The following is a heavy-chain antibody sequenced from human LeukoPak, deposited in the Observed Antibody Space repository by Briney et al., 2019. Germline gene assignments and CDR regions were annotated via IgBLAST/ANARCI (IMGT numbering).Heavy chain of an antibody. Sequence: SETLSLTCTVPGGSISSSSYYWSWIRQPPGKGLEWIGEINHSGSTNYNPSLKSRVTISVDTSKNQFSLKLSSVTAADTAVYYCARSVPSSPRYYYDSSGSNRDYWGQGTLVTVSS. CDR2: INHSGST. V-gene: IGHV4-39*07. CDR1: GGSISSSSYY. D-gene: IGHD3-22*01. CDR3: ARSVPSSPRYYYDSSGSNRDY. J-gene: IGHJ4*02.